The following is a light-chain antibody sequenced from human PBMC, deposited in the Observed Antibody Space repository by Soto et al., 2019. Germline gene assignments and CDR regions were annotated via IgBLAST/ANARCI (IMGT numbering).Light chain of an antibody. V-gene: IGLV2-23*02. J-gene: IGLJ1*01. CDR2: EVS. CDR1: SSDVGSYNL. CDR3: CSYAGSSTFSYV. Sequence: QSALTQPASVSGSPGQSITISCTGTSSDVGSYNLVSWYQQHPGKAPKLMIYEVSKRPSGVSNRFSGSKSGNTASLTISGLQVEDEADYYCCSYAGSSTFSYVFGTGTKVTVL.